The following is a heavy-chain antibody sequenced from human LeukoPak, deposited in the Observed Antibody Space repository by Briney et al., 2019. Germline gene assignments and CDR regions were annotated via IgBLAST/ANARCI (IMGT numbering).Heavy chain of an antibody. Sequence: SETLSLTCTVSGGSISSYYWSWIRQPPGKGLEWIGYIYYSGSTNYNPSLKSRVTISVDTSKNQFSLKLSSVTAADTAVYYCARHGEYCGGDCFDAFYIWGQGTMVTVSS. V-gene: IGHV4-59*08. CDR3: ARHGEYCGGDCFDAFYI. J-gene: IGHJ3*02. D-gene: IGHD2-21*02. CDR1: GGSISSYY. CDR2: IYYSGST.